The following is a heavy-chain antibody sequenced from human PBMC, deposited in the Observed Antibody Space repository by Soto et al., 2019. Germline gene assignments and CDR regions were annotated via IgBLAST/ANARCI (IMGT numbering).Heavy chain of an antibody. CDR1: GGSISSYY. D-gene: IGHD4-17*01. CDR2: IYYSGST. CDR3: ARGTTVTTPLLFQH. Sequence: SETLSLTCTVSGGSISSYYWSWIRQPPGKGLEWIGYIYYSGSTNYNPSLKSRVTISVDTSKNQFSLKLSSVTAADTAVYYCARGTTVTTPLLFQHWGQGTLVTVSS. J-gene: IGHJ1*01. V-gene: IGHV4-59*01.